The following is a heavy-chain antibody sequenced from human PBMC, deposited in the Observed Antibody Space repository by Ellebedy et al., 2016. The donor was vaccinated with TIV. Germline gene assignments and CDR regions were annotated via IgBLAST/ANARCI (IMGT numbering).Heavy chain of an antibody. Sequence: SVKVSXKASGGTFSSYAISWVRQAPGQGLEWMGGIIPIFGTANYAQKFQGRVTITADESTSTAYMELSSLRSEDTAVYYCARVRYSGYDFKGRLPYYFDYWGQGTLVTVSS. D-gene: IGHD5-12*01. CDR1: GGTFSSYA. J-gene: IGHJ4*02. V-gene: IGHV1-69*13. CDR3: ARVRYSGYDFKGRLPYYFDY. CDR2: IIPIFGTA.